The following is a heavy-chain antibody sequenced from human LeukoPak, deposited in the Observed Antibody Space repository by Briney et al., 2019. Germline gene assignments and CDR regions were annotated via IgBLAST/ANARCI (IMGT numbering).Heavy chain of an antibody. Sequence: PGGSLRLSCAASGFTFSGYSMHWVRQAPGKGLEYVSYISGSGDGTDYADSVKGRFTISRDNSKSTLYLQMGSLRAEDMAVYYCARQKGPGSNWLDPWGQGTLVTVSS. CDR3: ARQKGPGSNWLDP. V-gene: IGHV3-64*02. CDR1: GFTFSGYS. J-gene: IGHJ5*02. CDR2: ISGSGDGT.